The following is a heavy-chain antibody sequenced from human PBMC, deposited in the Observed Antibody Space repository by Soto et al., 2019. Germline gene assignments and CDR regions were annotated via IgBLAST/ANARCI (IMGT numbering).Heavy chain of an antibody. D-gene: IGHD5-18*01. V-gene: IGHV4-59*01. Sequence: PSETLSLTCTVSGGSISSYYWSWIRQPPGKGLEWIGYIYYSGSTNYNPSLKSRVTISVDTSKNQFSLKLSSVTAADTAVYYCASSLLGGCSYGYCYYYAGMDVWGQGTTVTVSS. J-gene: IGHJ6*02. CDR2: IYYSGST. CDR1: GGSISSYY. CDR3: ASSLLGGCSYGYCYYYAGMDV.